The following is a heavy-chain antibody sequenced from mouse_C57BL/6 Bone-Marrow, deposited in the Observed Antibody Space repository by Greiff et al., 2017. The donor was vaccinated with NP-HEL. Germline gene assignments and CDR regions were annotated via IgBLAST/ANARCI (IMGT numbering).Heavy chain of an antibody. CDR3: ALFDG. V-gene: IGHV1-83*01. J-gene: IGHJ2*01. Sequence: VQLQQSGPELVKPGASVKISCKASGYSFTGYYMNWVKQSPEKSLEWIGEIYPRSGNTYYNEKFKGKATLTADKSSSTAYMELRSLTSEDSAVYFCALFDGWGQGTTLTVSS. D-gene: IGHD2-3*01. CDR2: IYPRSGNT. CDR1: GYSFTGYY.